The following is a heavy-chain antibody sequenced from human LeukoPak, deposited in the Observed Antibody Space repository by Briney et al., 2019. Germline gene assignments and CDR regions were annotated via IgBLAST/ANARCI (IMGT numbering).Heavy chain of an antibody. D-gene: IGHD3-22*01. Sequence: PSETLSLTCTVSGGSISSYCWSWTRQPPGKGLEWIGYIYYSGSTNYNPSLKSRVTISVDTSKNQFSLKLSSVTAADTAVYYCAITYYYDSSGLGDFDYWGQGTLVTVSS. CDR1: GGSISSYC. CDR3: AITYYYDSSGLGDFDY. CDR2: IYYSGST. V-gene: IGHV4-59*01. J-gene: IGHJ4*02.